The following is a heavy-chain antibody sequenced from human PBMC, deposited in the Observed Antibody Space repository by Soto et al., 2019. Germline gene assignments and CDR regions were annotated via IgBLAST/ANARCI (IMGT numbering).Heavy chain of an antibody. CDR1: GSGFIGSG. D-gene: IGHD2-15*01. CDR3: SADRPDIGVGWWV. Sequence: VKVSCKASGSGFIGSGIQWVRQAHGQRLEWIGWIVVASGQTNYAQNFRGRVAITRDTSTATAYIELTGLTSEDTAVYFCSADRPDIGVGWWVWGQGTTVTVSS. J-gene: IGHJ6*02. CDR2: IVVASGQT. V-gene: IGHV1-58*02.